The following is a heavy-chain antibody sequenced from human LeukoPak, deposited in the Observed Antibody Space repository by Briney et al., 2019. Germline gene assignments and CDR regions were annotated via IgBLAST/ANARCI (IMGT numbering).Heavy chain of an antibody. CDR3: AKDNPVLEY. Sequence: PGGSLSLSCAASGFAFSRYGMHWVRQAPGKGLEWVTFIKNDGSSQYAESVKGRFTISRDISRNTLYLQMNSLGPEDTAVYYCAKDNPVLEYWGQGILVTVSS. CDR1: GFAFSRYG. V-gene: IGHV3-30*02. J-gene: IGHJ4*02. CDR2: IKNDGSSQ. D-gene: IGHD1-1*01.